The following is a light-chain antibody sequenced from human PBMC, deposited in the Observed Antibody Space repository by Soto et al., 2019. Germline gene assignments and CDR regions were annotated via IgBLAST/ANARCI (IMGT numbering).Light chain of an antibody. V-gene: IGLV1-40*01. J-gene: IGLJ3*02. CDR1: SSNIGAGYG. CDR3: QSYDSSLSGGV. Sequence: QPVLTQPPSVSGAPGQRVTISCTGNSSNIGAGYGVHWYQQLPGTAPKLLIYGNSNRTSGVPDRFSGSKSGTSASLAITGLQAEDEEDYYCQSYDSSLSGGVFGGGTKVTVL. CDR2: GNS.